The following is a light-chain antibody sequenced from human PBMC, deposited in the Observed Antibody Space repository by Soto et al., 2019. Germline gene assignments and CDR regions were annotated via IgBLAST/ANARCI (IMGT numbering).Light chain of an antibody. J-gene: IGKJ5*01. Sequence: ELVLTQSPGTLSLSPGERATLSCRASQSFNSIYLAWYQQKPGQAPRLLIYGASTRATGIPARFSGSGSGTEFTLTISSLQSEDFAVYYCQQYNNWPPITFGQGTRLEIK. CDR3: QQYNNWPPIT. V-gene: IGKV3D-15*01. CDR1: QSFNSIY. CDR2: GAS.